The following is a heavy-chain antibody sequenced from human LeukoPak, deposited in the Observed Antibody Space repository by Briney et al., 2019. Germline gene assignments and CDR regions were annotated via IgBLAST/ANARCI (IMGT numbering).Heavy chain of an antibody. V-gene: IGHV1-18*01. D-gene: IGHD1-7*01. CDR1: DHTFTTYG. CDR3: ASGTTYSFDRE. J-gene: IGHJ4*02. Sequence: GASVKVSCKASDHTFTTYGITWVRQAPGQGLEWMGWISAYNGNTNYAQKLQGRVTMTTDTSTSTAYMELRSLRSDDTAVYYCASGTTYSFDREWGQGTLVTVSS. CDR2: ISAYNGNT.